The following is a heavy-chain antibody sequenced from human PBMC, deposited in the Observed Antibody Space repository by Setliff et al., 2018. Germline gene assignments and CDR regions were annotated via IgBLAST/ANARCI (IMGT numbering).Heavy chain of an antibody. V-gene: IGHV1-3*04. CDR3: SRLVRYCTATTCQRLSGGEY. J-gene: IGHJ4*02. Sequence: ASVKVSCKASGYTSTTNALHWVRQAPGQSLEWMGWISSYNGKAYYAQKFQGRVTLTTDTSAGTAYMELRSLESDDTAVYYCSRLVRYCTATTCQRLSGGEYWGQGTLVTVSS. CDR2: ISSYNGKA. D-gene: IGHD2-8*02. CDR1: GYTSTTNA.